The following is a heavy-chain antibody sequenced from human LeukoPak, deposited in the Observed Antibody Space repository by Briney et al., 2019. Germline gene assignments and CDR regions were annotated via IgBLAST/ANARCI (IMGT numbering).Heavy chain of an antibody. Sequence: PSEPLSLTCTVSGYSISSGYYWSWIRQPPGKGLEWIGEISHSGSTNYNPSLKSRVTISVDTSKNQFSLKLSAVTAADTAVYYCARGVYYYDSSGYCEYDYWGQGTLVTVSS. V-gene: IGHV4-38-2*02. CDR2: ISHSGST. CDR3: ARGVYYYDSSGYCEYDY. D-gene: IGHD3-22*01. CDR1: GYSISSGYY. J-gene: IGHJ4*02.